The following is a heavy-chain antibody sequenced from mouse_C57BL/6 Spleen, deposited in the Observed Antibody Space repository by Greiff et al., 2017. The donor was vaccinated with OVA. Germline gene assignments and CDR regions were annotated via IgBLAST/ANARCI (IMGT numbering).Heavy chain of an antibody. CDR2: IRLKSDNYAT. Sequence: EVKVEESGGGLVQPGGSMKLSCVASGFTFSNYWMNWVRQSPEKGLEWVAQIRLKSDNYATHYAESVKGRFTISSDDSKSSVYLQMNNLRAEDTGIYYCTVTGRYFDYWGQGTTLTVSS. CDR1: GFTFSNYW. D-gene: IGHD4-1*01. CDR3: TVTGRYFDY. V-gene: IGHV6-3*01. J-gene: IGHJ2*01.